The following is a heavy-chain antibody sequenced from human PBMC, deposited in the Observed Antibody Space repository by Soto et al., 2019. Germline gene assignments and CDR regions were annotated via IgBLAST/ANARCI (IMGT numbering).Heavy chain of an antibody. CDR1: GYTFTTYG. Sequence: QVQLVQSGAEVRKPGASVKVSCKASGYTFTTYGITWVRQAPGQGLVWMGWISGYDGHTKYAQKFQGRIIMTTDTSTSTVYMDLRSLRSDDTAVYYCAREGEMPYYYYGLDVWGQGTTVTVSS. V-gene: IGHV1-18*01. D-gene: IGHD3-16*01. CDR3: AREGEMPYYYYGLDV. J-gene: IGHJ6*02. CDR2: ISGYDGHT.